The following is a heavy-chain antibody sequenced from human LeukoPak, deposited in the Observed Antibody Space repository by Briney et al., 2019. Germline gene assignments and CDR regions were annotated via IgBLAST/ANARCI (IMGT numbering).Heavy chain of an antibody. Sequence: SETLSLTCAVYGGSFSGYYWSWIRQPPGKGLEWIGEINHSGSTNYNPSLKRRVTISVDTSKNQFSLKLSSVTAADTAVYYCARGGNVGLSYWGQGTLVTVSS. J-gene: IGHJ4*02. CDR1: GGSFSGYY. CDR3: ARGGNVGLSY. CDR2: INHSGST. D-gene: IGHD1-26*01. V-gene: IGHV4-34*01.